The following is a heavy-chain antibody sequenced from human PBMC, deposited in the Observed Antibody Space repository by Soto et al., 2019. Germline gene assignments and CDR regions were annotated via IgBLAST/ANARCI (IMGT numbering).Heavy chain of an antibody. CDR1: GFTFSSYG. CDR2: ISYDGSNK. J-gene: IGHJ6*03. V-gene: IGHV3-30*18. Sequence: GESLKISCAASGFTFSSYGMHWVRQAPGKGLEWVAVISYDGSNKYYADSVKGRFTISRDNSKNTLYLQMNSLRAEDTAVYYCAKDPKNYGDYYYYYMDVWGKGTTVTVSS. D-gene: IGHD4-17*01. CDR3: AKDPKNYGDYYYYYMDV.